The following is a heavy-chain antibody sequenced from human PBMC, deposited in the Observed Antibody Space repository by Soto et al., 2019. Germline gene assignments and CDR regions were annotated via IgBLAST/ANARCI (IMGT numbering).Heavy chain of an antibody. CDR1: GFTFSSYA. J-gene: IGHJ4*02. V-gene: IGHV3-23*01. CDR3: AKGNLVVQAATYFDY. CDR2: ISGSGGST. Sequence: GGSLRLSCAASGFTFSSYAMSWVRQAPGKGLECVSAISGSGGSTYYADSVKGRFTISRANPKNSLYLQMNRLREEDTALYYCAKGNLVVQAATYFDYWGQGTLVTVSS. D-gene: IGHD2-2*01.